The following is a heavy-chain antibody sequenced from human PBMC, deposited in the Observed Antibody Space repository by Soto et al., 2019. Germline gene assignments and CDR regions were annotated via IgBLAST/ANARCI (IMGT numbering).Heavy chain of an antibody. Sequence: GGSLRLSCAASGFTFSNAWMNWVRQAPGKGLEWVGRIKSKTDGGTTDYAAPVKGRFTISRDDSKNTLYLQMNSLKTEDTAVYYRTTVSRLRYFDWLSISSYYYGMDVWGQGTTVTVSS. CDR3: TTVSRLRYFDWLSISSYYYGMDV. D-gene: IGHD3-9*01. V-gene: IGHV3-15*07. CDR1: GFTFSNAW. J-gene: IGHJ6*02. CDR2: IKSKTDGGTT.